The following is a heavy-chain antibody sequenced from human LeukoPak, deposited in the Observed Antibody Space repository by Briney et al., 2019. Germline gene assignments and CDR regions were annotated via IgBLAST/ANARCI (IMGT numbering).Heavy chain of an antibody. Sequence: GGSLRLSCTASGFTFRNYNMNWVRQAPGKGLGWVSSITHDSSFMHYADSVKGRFTISRDNTNNSLYLQMNSLRVEDTALYYCVRGHSSTGCYNPWGQGTLVTVSS. D-gene: IGHD2-2*02. J-gene: IGHJ5*02. CDR2: ITHDSSFM. CDR1: GFTFRNYN. V-gene: IGHV3-21*01. CDR3: VRGHSSTGCYNP.